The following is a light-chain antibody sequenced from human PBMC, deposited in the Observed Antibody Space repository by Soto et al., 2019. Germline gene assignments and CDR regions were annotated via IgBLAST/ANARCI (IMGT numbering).Light chain of an antibody. Sequence: DIQLTQSPSFLSASVGDRVTITCRASQGINSYLAWYQQKPGKAPKLLIYAASTLPRGVPSRFSSRGSGTELPLTLTSLQPEDFATYYCQQRNSSPQTFGQGTKMELK. J-gene: IGKJ2*01. CDR1: QGINSY. V-gene: IGKV1-9*01. CDR3: QQRNSSPQT. CDR2: AAS.